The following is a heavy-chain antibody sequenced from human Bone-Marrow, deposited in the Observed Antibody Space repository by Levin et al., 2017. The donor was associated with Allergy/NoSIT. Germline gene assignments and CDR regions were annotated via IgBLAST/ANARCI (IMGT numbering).Heavy chain of an antibody. CDR2: IYTSGST. J-gene: IGHJ4*02. D-gene: IGHD1/OR15-1a*01. Sequence: GSLRLSCTVSGGSISSYYWSWIRQPAGKGLEWIGRIYTSGSTNYNPSLKSRVTMSVDTSKNQFSLKLSSVTAADTAVYYCARSAFEYNWNNTDVWGQGTLVTVSS. CDR1: GGSISSYY. CDR3: ARSAFEYNWNNTDV. V-gene: IGHV4-4*07.